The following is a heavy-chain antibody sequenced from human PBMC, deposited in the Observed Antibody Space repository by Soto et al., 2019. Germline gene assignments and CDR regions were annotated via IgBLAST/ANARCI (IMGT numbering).Heavy chain of an antibody. J-gene: IGHJ6*02. CDR3: ARGYDFWSGYSPDDYYGMDV. Sequence: GGSLRLSCAASGFTFSSYAMHWVRQAPGKGLEWVAVISYDGSNKYYADSVKGRFTISRDNSKNTLYLQMNSLRAEDTAVYYCARGYDFWSGYSPDDYYGMDVWGQGTTVTVSS. CDR2: ISYDGSNK. V-gene: IGHV3-30-3*01. CDR1: GFTFSSYA. D-gene: IGHD3-3*01.